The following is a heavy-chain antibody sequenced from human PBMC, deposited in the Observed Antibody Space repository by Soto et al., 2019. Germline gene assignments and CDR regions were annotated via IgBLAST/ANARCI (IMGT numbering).Heavy chain of an antibody. D-gene: IGHD3-22*01. CDR2: INHSGGT. V-gene: IGHV4-34*01. J-gene: IGHJ4*02. CDR1: GGSFSAYY. CDR3: ARGSVDTVDSSGFYEY. Sequence: SETLSLTCAVYGGSFSAYYWSWIRQPPGKGLEWIGEINHSGGTSYNPSLKSRVTISVDTSKSQFSLKLTSVTAADRAVYYCARGSVDTVDSSGFYEYWAQGSPVTVSS.